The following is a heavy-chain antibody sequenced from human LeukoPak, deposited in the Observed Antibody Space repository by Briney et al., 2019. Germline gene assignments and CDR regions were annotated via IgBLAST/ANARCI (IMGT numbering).Heavy chain of an antibody. CDR3: ARDGTKYQLLRVQGPYYYGMDV. Sequence: GASVKVSCKASGYTYTSYGISLVRQAAGQGLEWMGWISAYNGNTNYAQKLQGRVTMTTDTSTSTAYMELRSLRSDDTAVYYCARDGTKYQLLRVQGPYYYGMDVWGQGTTVTVSS. V-gene: IGHV1-18*01. CDR2: ISAYNGNT. CDR1: GYTYTSYG. D-gene: IGHD2-2*01. J-gene: IGHJ6*02.